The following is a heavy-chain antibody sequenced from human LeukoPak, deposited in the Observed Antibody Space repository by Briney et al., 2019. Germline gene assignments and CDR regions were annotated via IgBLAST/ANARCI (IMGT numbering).Heavy chain of an antibody. J-gene: IGHJ4*02. CDR3: VRSWTYSYDT. Sequence: SQTLSLTCAISGDSVSSNSVGWHWIRQSPSRGLEWLGKTYYRSKWYTDYAVSVKNRMTINPDTSKNQFSLQVNSVTPEDTAVYYCVRSWTYSYDTWGQGTLVTVSS. D-gene: IGHD5-18*01. CDR2: TYYRSKWYT. CDR1: GDSVSSNSVG. V-gene: IGHV6-1*01.